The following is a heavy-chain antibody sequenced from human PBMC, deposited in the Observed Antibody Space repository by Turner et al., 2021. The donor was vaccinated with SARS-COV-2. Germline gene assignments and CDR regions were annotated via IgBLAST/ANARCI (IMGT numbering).Heavy chain of an antibody. Sequence: QLQLLESGPGLVKPSETPAVTCTVSGGSISSSDYYWGWIRQPPGKGLGWMGSISYSGSTFYNPSLKSRVTISVDTSKNQFSLKLSSVTAADTAVYYCASTVWLRGAFDMWGQGTMVTVSS. CDR3: ASTVWLRGAFDM. J-gene: IGHJ3*02. V-gene: IGHV4-39*01. D-gene: IGHD5-18*01. CDR2: ISYSGST. CDR1: GGSISSSDYY.